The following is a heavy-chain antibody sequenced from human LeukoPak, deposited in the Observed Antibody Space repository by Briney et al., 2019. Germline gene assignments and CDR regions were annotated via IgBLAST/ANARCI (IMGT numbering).Heavy chain of an antibody. J-gene: IGHJ6*03. Sequence: SVKVSCKASGGTFSSYAISWVRQAPGQGLEWMGGIIPIFGTANYAQKFQGRVTITTDESTSTAYMELSSLRSEDTAVYYCAREQTILGYCMDIWGKGTTVTVSS. CDR3: AREQTILGYCMDI. V-gene: IGHV1-69*05. D-gene: IGHD3-3*01. CDR1: GGTFSSYA. CDR2: IIPIFGTA.